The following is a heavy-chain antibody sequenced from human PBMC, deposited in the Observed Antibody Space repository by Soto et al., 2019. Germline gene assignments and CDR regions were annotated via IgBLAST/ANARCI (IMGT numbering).Heavy chain of an antibody. V-gene: IGHV3-9*01. Sequence: VQLVESGGGLVQPGKSLRLSCAASGFTFHDFAMHWVRQAPGKGLEWVSGISWNSGSMGYADSVNGRVIISRDNAMNSLYMQMNSLRAEETALYYCAKDKGYNWNDVAAFDIWGQGTMVTVSS. CDR1: GFTFHDFA. D-gene: IGHD1-20*01. J-gene: IGHJ3*02. CDR2: ISWNSGSM. CDR3: AKDKGYNWNDVAAFDI.